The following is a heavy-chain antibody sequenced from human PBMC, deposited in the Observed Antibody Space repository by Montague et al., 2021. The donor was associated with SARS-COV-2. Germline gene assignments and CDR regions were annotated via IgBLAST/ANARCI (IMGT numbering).Heavy chain of an antibody. D-gene: IGHD3-22*01. CDR2: ISSSGSTI. CDR3: ARDRSYYDSSDFDL. J-gene: IGHJ2*01. CDR1: GFTFSSYE. V-gene: IGHV3-48*03. Sequence: SLRLSFSASGFTFSSYEMDWVRQAPGKGLEWVSYISSSGSTIYYADSVKGRFTISRDNAKNSLYLQMNSLRAEDTAVYYCARDRSYYDSSDFDLWGRGTLVTGSS.